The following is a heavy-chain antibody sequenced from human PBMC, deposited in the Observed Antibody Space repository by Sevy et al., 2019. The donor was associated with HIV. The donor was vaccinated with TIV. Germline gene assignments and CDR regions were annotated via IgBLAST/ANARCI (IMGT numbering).Heavy chain of an antibody. Sequence: QLGGSLRLSCAASGFSVSDTYMSWVRQAPGKGLEWVSVIYSGDKTYHADSVKGRFTISRDSSKNTIYLQLNSLRTEDTAVYYCARLNVYYYDDDGYYTTGNAFDIWGQGTMVTVSS. V-gene: IGHV3-53*01. CDR1: GFSVSDTY. D-gene: IGHD3-22*01. J-gene: IGHJ3*02. CDR2: IYSGDKT. CDR3: ARLNVYYYDDDGYYTTGNAFDI.